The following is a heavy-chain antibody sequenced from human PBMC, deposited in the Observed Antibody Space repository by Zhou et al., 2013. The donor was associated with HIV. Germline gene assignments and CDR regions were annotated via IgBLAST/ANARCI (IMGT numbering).Heavy chain of an antibody. CDR3: ARHRRYGDNSYAFDI. CDR1: GYTFTGYY. V-gene: IGHV1-8*03. Sequence: QVQLVQSGAEMKRPGASVKVSCKASGYTFTGYYMHWVRQAPGQGLEWMGWMNPRSGNTGYAQKFQGRVTITRNTSINTAYMELSSLRSEDTGVYYCARHRRYGDNSYAFDIWGQGTMVTVSS. D-gene: IGHD2-21*01. CDR2: MNPRSGNT. J-gene: IGHJ3*02.